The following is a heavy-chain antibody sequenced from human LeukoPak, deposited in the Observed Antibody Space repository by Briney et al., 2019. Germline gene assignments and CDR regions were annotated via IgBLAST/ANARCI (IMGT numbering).Heavy chain of an antibody. CDR2: INSDGSST. D-gene: IGHD6-6*01. J-gene: IGHJ4*02. V-gene: IGHV3-74*01. CDR1: GFTFSSYW. Sequence: GGSLRLACAAAGFTFSSYWMHWVRHARGKGLVWVSRINSDGSSTSYADSVKGRFTISRDNAKNTLYLQMNSLRAEDTAVYYCARGAARIDYWGQGTLVTVSS. CDR3: ARGAARIDY.